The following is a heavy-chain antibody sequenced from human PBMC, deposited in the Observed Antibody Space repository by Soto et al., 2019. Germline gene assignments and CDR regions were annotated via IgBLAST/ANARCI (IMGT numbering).Heavy chain of an antibody. CDR1: GFSLSTSGVG. V-gene: IGHV2-5*02. J-gene: IGHJ5*02. CDR2: IYWDDDK. Sequence: QITLKESGPTLVKPTQTLTLTCTFSGFSLSTSGVGVGWIRQPPGKALEWLALIYWDDDKRYSPSLKSRLTITKDTSKNQVVLTMTNMDPVDTATYYCAQETLTYYYDSSGYYRTWGQGTLVTVSS. CDR3: AQETLTYYYDSSGYYRT. D-gene: IGHD3-22*01.